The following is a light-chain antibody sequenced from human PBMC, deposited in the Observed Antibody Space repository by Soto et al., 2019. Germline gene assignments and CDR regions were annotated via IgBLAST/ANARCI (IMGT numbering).Light chain of an antibody. J-gene: IGKJ5*01. CDR2: GAS. CDR3: QYYGNSRIT. Sequence: EIVLRQSPGTLSLSPGERATLSCRASQSVSNNYLAWYQQKPGQAPRLLIYGASNRATGIPDRFSGSGSGTEFTLTINRLEPEDFVVYYCQYYGNSRITFGQGTRLEIK. V-gene: IGKV3-20*01. CDR1: QSVSNNY.